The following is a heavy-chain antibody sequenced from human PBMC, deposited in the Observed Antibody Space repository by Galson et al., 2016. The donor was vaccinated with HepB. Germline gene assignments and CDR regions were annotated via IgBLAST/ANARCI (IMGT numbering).Heavy chain of an antibody. J-gene: IGHJ5*02. CDR1: GFTVTRNY. Sequence: SLRLSCAASGFTVTRNYMRWFRQAPGKGLEWASLIYSGGTTDYADSVKGRFTISRDSSKNTLFLQMNRLRVEDTAVYYCGRDVGPWGRGTLVTVSS. CDR3: GRDVGP. V-gene: IGHV3-53*01. CDR2: IYSGGTT.